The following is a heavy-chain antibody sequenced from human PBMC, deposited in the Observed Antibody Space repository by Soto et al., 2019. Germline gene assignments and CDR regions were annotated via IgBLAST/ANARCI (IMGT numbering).Heavy chain of an antibody. CDR3: ARGDALSGSYSY. Sequence: EVQLVESGGGLVQPGGSLRLSCAASGFTFSSYDMHWVRQATGKGLEWVSAIGTAGDTYYPGSVKGRFTISRENAKNSLDLQMNSLRAGDTAVYYCARGDALSGSYSYWGQGTLVTVSS. CDR1: GFTFSSYD. D-gene: IGHD1-26*01. J-gene: IGHJ4*02. V-gene: IGHV3-13*04. CDR2: IGTAGDT.